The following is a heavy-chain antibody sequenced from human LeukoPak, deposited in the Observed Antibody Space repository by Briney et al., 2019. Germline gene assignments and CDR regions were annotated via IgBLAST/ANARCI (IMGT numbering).Heavy chain of an antibody. Sequence: GGSLRLSCAASGFTFSSYAMNWVRQAPGKGLEWVSSISSNGGSTNYADSVKGRFTISRDNSKNSLYLQMNSLRAEDTAVYYCARDLSGTNYWGQGTLVTVSS. CDR1: GFTFSSYA. J-gene: IGHJ4*02. CDR2: ISSNGGST. D-gene: IGHD1-1*01. V-gene: IGHV3-23*01. CDR3: ARDLSGTNY.